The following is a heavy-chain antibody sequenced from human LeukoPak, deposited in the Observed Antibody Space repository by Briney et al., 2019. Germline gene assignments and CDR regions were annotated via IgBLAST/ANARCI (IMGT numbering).Heavy chain of an antibody. D-gene: IGHD6-19*01. V-gene: IGHV3-21*01. Sequence: PGGSLRLSRAASGFTFSSYSMNWVRQAPGKGLEWVSSISSSSSYIYYADSVKGRFTISRDNAKNSLYLQMNSLRAEDTAVYYCARDLREQWLVLSWFDPWGQGTLVTVSS. CDR3: ARDLREQWLVLSWFDP. CDR1: GFTFSSYS. CDR2: ISSSSSYI. J-gene: IGHJ5*02.